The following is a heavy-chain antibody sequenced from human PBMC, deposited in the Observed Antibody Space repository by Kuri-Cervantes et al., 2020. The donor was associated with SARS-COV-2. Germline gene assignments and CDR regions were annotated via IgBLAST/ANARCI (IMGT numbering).Heavy chain of an antibody. J-gene: IGHJ6*03. Sequence: GGSLRLSCAASGFTFSSYAMSWVRQAPGKGLEWVGRIKSKTDGGTTDYAAPVKGRFTISRDDSKNTLYLQMNSLKTEDTAVYYCTTALDYDFWSGSTPGYYYYMDVWGKGTTVTVSS. D-gene: IGHD3-3*01. CDR1: GFTFSSYA. CDR3: TTALDYDFWSGSTPGYYYYMDV. CDR2: IKSKTDGGTT. V-gene: IGHV3-15*01.